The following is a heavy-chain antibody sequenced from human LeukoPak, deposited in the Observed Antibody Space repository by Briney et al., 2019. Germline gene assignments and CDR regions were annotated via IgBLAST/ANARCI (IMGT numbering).Heavy chain of an antibody. CDR3: AREAQGTASYYYYMDV. J-gene: IGHJ6*03. CDR1: GGSISSGDYY. CDR2: IYYSGST. Sequence: SETLSLTCTVSGGSISSGDYYWSWIRQAPGKGLEWIGYIYYSGSTYYNPSLKSRVTISVDTSKNQFSLKLSSVTAADTAVYYCAREAQGTASYYYYMDVWGKGTTVTVSS. V-gene: IGHV4-30-4*08.